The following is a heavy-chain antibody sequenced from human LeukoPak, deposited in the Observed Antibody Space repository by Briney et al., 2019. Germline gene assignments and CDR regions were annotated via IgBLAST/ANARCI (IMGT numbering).Heavy chain of an antibody. Sequence: GGSLRLSCAASGFTVSSNYMSRVRQAPGKGLEWVSVIYSGGSTYYADSVKGRFTISRDNSKNTLYLQMNSLRAEDTAVYNCAKASRAGTTGYFDYWGQGTLVTVSS. CDR3: AKASRAGTTGYFDY. CDR1: GFTVSSNY. CDR2: IYSGGST. D-gene: IGHD1-1*01. J-gene: IGHJ4*02. V-gene: IGHV3-53*01.